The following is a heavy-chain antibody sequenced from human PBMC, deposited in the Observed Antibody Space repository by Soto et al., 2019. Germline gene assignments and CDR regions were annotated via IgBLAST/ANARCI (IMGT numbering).Heavy chain of an antibody. Sequence: QVQLVQSGAEVKKPGASVKVSCKASGYTFSNYGFSWVRQAPGQGLEWMGWIYIDNTKYAQKFQGRVTMTTDTSTSTVYMELRSLRSDDTAGYYCARDRDWNLDYWGQGTLVTVTS. V-gene: IGHV1-18*01. CDR1: GYTFSNYG. CDR2: IYIDNT. CDR3: ARDRDWNLDY. D-gene: IGHD1-1*01. J-gene: IGHJ4*02.